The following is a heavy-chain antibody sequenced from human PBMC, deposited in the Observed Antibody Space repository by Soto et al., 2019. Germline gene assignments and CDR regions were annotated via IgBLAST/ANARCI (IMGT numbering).Heavy chain of an antibody. CDR1: GFTFSGSA. CDR2: IRSKANSYAT. J-gene: IGHJ4*02. D-gene: IGHD6-13*01. V-gene: IGHV3-73*01. CDR3: TTTPAIAAALF. Sequence: VGSLRLSCAASGFTFSGSAMHWVRQASGKGLEWVGRIRSKANSYATAYAASVKGRFTISRDDSKNTAYLQMNSLKTEDTAVYYCTTTPAIAAALFWGQGTLVTVSS.